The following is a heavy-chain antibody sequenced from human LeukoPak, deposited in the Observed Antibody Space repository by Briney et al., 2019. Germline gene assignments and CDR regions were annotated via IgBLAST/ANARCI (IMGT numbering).Heavy chain of an antibody. Sequence: GGSLRLSCAASGFTFSSYSMNWVRQAPGKGLEWVSYISSSSSTIYYADSVKGRFTISRDNAKNSLYLQMNSLRAEATAVYYCARSLYIGRYYGGDYWGQGTLVTVSS. J-gene: IGHJ4*02. CDR3: ARSLYIGRYYGGDY. CDR1: GFTFSSYS. CDR2: ISSSSSTI. D-gene: IGHD1-26*01. V-gene: IGHV3-48*01.